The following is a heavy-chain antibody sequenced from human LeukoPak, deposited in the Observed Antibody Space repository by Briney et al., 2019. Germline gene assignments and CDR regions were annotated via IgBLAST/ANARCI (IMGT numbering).Heavy chain of an antibody. V-gene: IGHV1-8*01. CDR2: MNPNSGNT. Sequence: ASVKVSCKASEYTFTSYDINWVRQATGQGLEWMGWMNPNSGNTGYAQKFQGRVTMTRNTSISTAYMELSSLRYEHTAVYYCARANKYYDILTAYSRFDYWGQGTLVTVSS. D-gene: IGHD3-9*01. CDR3: ARANKYYDILTAYSRFDY. CDR1: EYTFTSYD. J-gene: IGHJ4*02.